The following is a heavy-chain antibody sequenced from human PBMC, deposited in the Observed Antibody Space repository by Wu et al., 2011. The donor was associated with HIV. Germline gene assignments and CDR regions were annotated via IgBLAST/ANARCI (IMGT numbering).Heavy chain of an antibody. CDR1: GYTFTNYD. J-gene: IGHJ2*01. V-gene: IGHV1-8*02. D-gene: IGHD2-15*01. Sequence: QVQLVQSGAEVKKPGASVKVSCKASGYTFTNYDINWVRQATGQGLEWMGWMNPNNGNTGYGQKFQGRVTMTRNTSISTAYMELSSLRSEDTAVYFCARAPGGHCRGGTCQIPHWYFELWGRGTLVTVAA. CDR2: MNPNNGNT. CDR3: ARAPGGHCRGGTCQIPHWYFEL.